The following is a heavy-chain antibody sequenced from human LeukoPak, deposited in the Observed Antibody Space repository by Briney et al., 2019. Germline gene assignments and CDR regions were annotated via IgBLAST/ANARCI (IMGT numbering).Heavy chain of an antibody. J-gene: IGHJ4*02. V-gene: IGHV3-48*03. Sequence: PGGSLRLSCAASGFTFSSYEMNWVRQAPGKGLEWVSYISSSGSTIYYADSVKGRFTISRDNAKNSLYLQMNSLRAEDTAVYYCARSGVGIDFDYWGQGTLVTVSS. CDR3: ARSGVGIDFDY. CDR2: ISSSGSTI. CDR1: GFTFSSYE. D-gene: IGHD2-21*01.